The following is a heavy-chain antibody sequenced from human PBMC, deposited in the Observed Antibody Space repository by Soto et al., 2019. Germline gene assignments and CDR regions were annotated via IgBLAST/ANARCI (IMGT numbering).Heavy chain of an antibody. J-gene: IGHJ5*02. Sequence: QVQLQXSGPGLVKPSXXXXXTCTXXGGSISGYYGSWIRQPPGKGLEWIGYMYFSGGTNKYNPTNYNPSLQSRVTISVDTSKNQFSLKLSYVTAADTALYYCARHRGYSSSWGWFDPWGQGTLVTVSS. D-gene: IGHD6-19*01. CDR1: GGSISGYY. V-gene: IGHV4-59*08. CDR2: MYFSGGTNKYNPT. CDR3: ARHRGYSSSWGWFDP.